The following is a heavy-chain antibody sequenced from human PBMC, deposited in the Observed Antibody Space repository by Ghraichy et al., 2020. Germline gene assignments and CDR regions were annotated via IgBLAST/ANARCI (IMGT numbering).Heavy chain of an antibody. V-gene: IGHV3-23*01. D-gene: IGHD6-19*01. CDR1: GFSFSNYA. CDR3: AKAYNSGWYSLAPHACNI. Sequence: GESLNISCAASGFSFSNYAMDWVRLAPGKGLEWVSAISGGATTTHYADSVKGRFTISRDNSKNTLYLQMNSLRAEDTAIYYCAKAYNSGWYSLAPHACNIWCQRTMGTVSS. J-gene: IGHJ3*02. CDR2: ISGGATTT.